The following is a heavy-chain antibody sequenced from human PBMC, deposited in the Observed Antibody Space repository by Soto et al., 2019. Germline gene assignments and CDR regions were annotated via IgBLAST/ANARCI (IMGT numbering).Heavy chain of an antibody. V-gene: IGHV4-39*01. CDR2: IYYSGST. Sequence: SETLSLTCTVSGGSISSSSYYWGWIRQPPGKGLEWIGSIYYSGSTYYNPSLKSRVTISVDTSKNQFSLKLNSVTAADTAVYYCATQAPYSSSPYYYYYLDVWGKGTTVTVSS. J-gene: IGHJ6*03. CDR1: GGSISSSSYY. CDR3: ATQAPYSSSPYYYYYLDV. D-gene: IGHD6-6*01.